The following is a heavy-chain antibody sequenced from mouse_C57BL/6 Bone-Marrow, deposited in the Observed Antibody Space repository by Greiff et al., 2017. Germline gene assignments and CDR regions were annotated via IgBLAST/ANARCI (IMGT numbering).Heavy chain of an antibody. D-gene: IGHD3-3*01. Sequence: VKLQESGPELVKPGASVKISCKASGYAFSSSWMNWVKQRPGQGLEWIGRIYPGDGDTNYNGKFQGKATLTADKSSSTAYMQLRSLTSVDSAVYFCARGRDSFAYWGQGTLVTVSA. CDR1: GYAFSSSW. J-gene: IGHJ3*01. CDR3: ARGRDSFAY. V-gene: IGHV1-82*01. CDR2: IYPGDGDT.